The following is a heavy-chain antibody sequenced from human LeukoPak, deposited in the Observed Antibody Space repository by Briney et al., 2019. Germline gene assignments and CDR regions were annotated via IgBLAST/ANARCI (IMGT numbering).Heavy chain of an antibody. D-gene: IGHD4-17*01. CDR3: AKNGVPVRI. V-gene: IGHV3-23*01. Sequence: QAGGSLRLSCAASGFTFSTYAMSWVRQAPWKGLEWVSAVSGSGGNTYYADSVKGRFTISRDNSKSTLYLQMNSLRAEDTAVYYCAKNGVPVRIWGQGTLVIVSS. CDR2: VSGSGGNT. J-gene: IGHJ4*02. CDR1: GFTFSTYA.